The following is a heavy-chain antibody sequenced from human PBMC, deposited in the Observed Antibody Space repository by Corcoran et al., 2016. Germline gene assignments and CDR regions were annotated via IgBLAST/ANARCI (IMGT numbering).Heavy chain of an antibody. J-gene: IGHJ5*02. V-gene: IGHV4-61*01. CDR2: IYYSGST. CDR1: GGSVSSGSYY. CDR3: ATSYCSGVSCYSGMGFDP. Sequence: EQQQEPGPGLVKPSETLSLTCTVSGGSVSSGSYYWSWIRQPPGKGLEWIGYIYYSGSTNYNPSLKSRVTISVDTSKNQFSLKLSSVTAADTAVYYCATSYCSGVSCYSGMGFDPWGQGTLVTVSS. D-gene: IGHD2-15*01.